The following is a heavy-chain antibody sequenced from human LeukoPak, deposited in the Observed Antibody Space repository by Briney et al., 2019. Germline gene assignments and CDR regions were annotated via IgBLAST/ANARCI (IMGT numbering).Heavy chain of an antibody. V-gene: IGHV1-46*01. Sequence: ASVKVSCKASGYTLTSYYIHWVRQAPGQGLEWMGMISPSGASTSYAQKFQGRVTMTRDVSTSTVYMELSSLRSEDAAVYYCARHTTGYNSPRDSFNIWGQGTMVTVSS. J-gene: IGHJ3*02. D-gene: IGHD1-1*01. CDR3: ARHTTGYNSPRDSFNI. CDR1: GYTLTSYY. CDR2: ISPSGAST.